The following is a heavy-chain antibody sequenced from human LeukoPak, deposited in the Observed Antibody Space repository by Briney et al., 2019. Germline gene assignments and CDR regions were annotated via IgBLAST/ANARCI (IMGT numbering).Heavy chain of an antibody. CDR3: AKTKGYSYGYYFDY. CDR1: GFTFSSYA. D-gene: IGHD5-18*01. J-gene: IGHJ4*02. CDR2: MSYDGFNK. V-gene: IGHV3-30*18. Sequence: GGSLRLSCAASGFTFSSYAMHWVRQSLGKGLEWVAVMSYDGFNKYYANSVKGRFTISRDNSKNTLYLQMNSLRAEDTAVYYCAKTKGYSYGYYFDYWGQGTLVTVSS.